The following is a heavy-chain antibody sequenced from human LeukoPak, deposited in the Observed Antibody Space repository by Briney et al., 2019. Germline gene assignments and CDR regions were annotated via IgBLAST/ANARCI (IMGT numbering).Heavy chain of an antibody. CDR1: GGSFSLYY. D-gene: IGHD4-11*01. CDR2: INQSGNT. J-gene: IGHJ5*01. CDR3: ARAPYNNYAYNWFDP. V-gene: IGHV4-34*01. Sequence: PSETLSLTCAVYGGSFSLYYWTWIRQSPGKGLEWIGEINQSGNTKYNPPLKSRVTISVDTSKNQFSLKLSSVTAADTAVYYCARAPYNNYAYNWFDPWGQGTMVTVSS.